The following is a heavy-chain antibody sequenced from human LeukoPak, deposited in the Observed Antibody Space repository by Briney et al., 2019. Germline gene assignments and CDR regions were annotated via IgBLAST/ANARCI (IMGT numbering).Heavy chain of an antibody. J-gene: IGHJ6*02. CDR3: VSSASYYGMDV. D-gene: IGHD3-22*01. Sequence: SETLSLTCTVSGGSISSYYWSWIRQPPGKGLEWIGYIYYSGSTNYNPSLKSRVTISVDTSKNQFSLKLSSVTAADTAVYYCVSSASYYGMDVWGQGTTVTVSS. CDR2: IYYSGST. V-gene: IGHV4-59*08. CDR1: GGSISSYY.